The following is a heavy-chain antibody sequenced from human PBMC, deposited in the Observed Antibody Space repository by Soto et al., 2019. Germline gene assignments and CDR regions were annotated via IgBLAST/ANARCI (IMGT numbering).Heavy chain of an antibody. CDR1: GYSFATSG. V-gene: IGHV1-18*01. J-gene: IGHJ4*02. CDR2: ISAYNGNT. D-gene: IGHD3-22*01. CDR3: ARAGQYYDSSGYAN. Sequence: QVKLVQSGTEVKQPGASMKVSCKASGYSFATSGISWVRQAPGQGLEWMGWISAYNGNTNYDQKLQDRVTMTTDTSTSTAYLELRNLSSDDTAVYYCARAGQYYDSSGYANWGQGTLVTVSS.